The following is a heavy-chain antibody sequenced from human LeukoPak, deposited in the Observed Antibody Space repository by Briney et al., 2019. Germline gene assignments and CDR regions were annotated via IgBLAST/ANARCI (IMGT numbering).Heavy chain of an antibody. D-gene: IGHD1-14*01. J-gene: IGHJ4*02. CDR3: AKTTRISSFDY. Sequence: GGSLRLSCAASGFTVSSNYMSWVRQAPGKGLEWVSVIYSGGSTYYADSVKGRFTISRDNSKNTLYLQMNSLRAEDTAVYYCAKTTRISSFDYWGQGTLVTVSS. V-gene: IGHV3-66*01. CDR1: GFTVSSNY. CDR2: IYSGGST.